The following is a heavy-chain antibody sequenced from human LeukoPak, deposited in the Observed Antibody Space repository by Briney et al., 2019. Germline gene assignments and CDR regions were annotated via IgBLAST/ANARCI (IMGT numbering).Heavy chain of an antibody. J-gene: IGHJ4*02. CDR3: ARGPPVRVVVPAATLDY. CDR2: IYSGGST. Sequence: GGSLRLSCAASGFTVSSNYMSWVRQAPGKGLEWVSVIYSGGSTYYADSVKGRFTISRDNSKNTLYLQMNSLGAEDTAVYYCARGPPVRVVVPAATLDYWGQGTLVTVSS. D-gene: IGHD2-2*01. V-gene: IGHV3-66*01. CDR1: GFTVSSNY.